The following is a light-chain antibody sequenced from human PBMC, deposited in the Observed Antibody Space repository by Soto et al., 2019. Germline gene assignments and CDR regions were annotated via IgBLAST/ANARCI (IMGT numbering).Light chain of an antibody. J-gene: IGKJ1*01. CDR1: QGIRND. Sequence: DIQMTQSPSSLSASVGDRVTITCRASQGIRNDLGWYQQKPGKAPKRLIYAASTLQTGVPLRFSGSGSGTEFSLSINSLQPEDFGTYFCQQYDLYWTFGQGTKVDIK. CDR2: AAS. V-gene: IGKV1-17*01. CDR3: QQYDLYWT.